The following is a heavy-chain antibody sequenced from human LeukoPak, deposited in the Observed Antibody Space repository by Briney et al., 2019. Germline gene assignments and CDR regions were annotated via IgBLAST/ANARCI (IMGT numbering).Heavy chain of an antibody. D-gene: IGHD2-8*02. CDR2: IYYTGSR. CDR1: GASISSSDW. CDR3: ARAVHPQRVPVKDAYGLDV. J-gene: IGHJ6*02. V-gene: IGHV4-4*02. Sequence: PSESQSLTCVVSGASISSSDWWSWVRQSPGKGLEWIGEIYYTGSRNYNPSLKSRVAMSVDTSKNQFSLELTSVTAADTAEYYCARAVHPQRVPVKDAYGLDVWGQGTTVTVSS.